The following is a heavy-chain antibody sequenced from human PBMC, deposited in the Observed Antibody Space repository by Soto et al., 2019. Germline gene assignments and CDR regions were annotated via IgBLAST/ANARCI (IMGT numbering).Heavy chain of an antibody. V-gene: IGHV3-33*01. D-gene: IGHD3-10*01. J-gene: IGHJ4*02. CDR1: GFSFSNHG. Sequence: GGSLILSCVGSGFSFSNHGMHWVRQAPGKGLEWVAIIWYDGSNKYYADSVKGRFTISRDNSKNTMYLQMNSLGVEDTAMYYCAAGEPLHYRGQGTLVTGSS. CDR2: IWYDGSNK. CDR3: AAGEPLHY.